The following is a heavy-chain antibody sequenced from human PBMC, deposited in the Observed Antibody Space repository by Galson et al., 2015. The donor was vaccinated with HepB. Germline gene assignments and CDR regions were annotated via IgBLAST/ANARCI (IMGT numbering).Heavy chain of an antibody. CDR2: IYPGDSDT. CDR3: ARVRGSGLDPHSWFDL. CDR1: GYTFSDYY. Sequence: QSGAEVKKPGESLRISCEASGYTFSDYYIAWVRQMPGKGLEWMGLIYPGDSDTKYSPSFRGQVTFSVDKSVSTAYLQWSGLKASDIAIYYCARVRGSGLDPHSWFDLWGQGTLVTVSS. D-gene: IGHD3-10*01. J-gene: IGHJ5*02. V-gene: IGHV5-51*03.